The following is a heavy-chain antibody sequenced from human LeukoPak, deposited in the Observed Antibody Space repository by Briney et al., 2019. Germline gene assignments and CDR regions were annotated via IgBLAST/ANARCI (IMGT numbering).Heavy chain of an antibody. CDR1: GGTFSSYA. CDR3: ANPYGGEGYFDY. CDR2: IIPILGIA. V-gene: IGHV1-69*04. D-gene: IGHD4/OR15-4a*01. J-gene: IGHJ4*02. Sequence: SVKVSCKASGGTFSSYAISWVRQAPGQGLEWMGRIIPILGIANYAQKFQGRVTITADKSTSTAYMELSSLRSEDTAVYYCANPYGGEGYFDYWGQGTLVTVSS.